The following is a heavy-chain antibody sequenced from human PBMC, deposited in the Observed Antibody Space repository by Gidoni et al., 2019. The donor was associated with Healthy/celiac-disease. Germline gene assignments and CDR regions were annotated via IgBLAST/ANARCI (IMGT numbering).Heavy chain of an antibody. D-gene: IGHD6-19*01. CDR3: AKEGLAVAGTLSDY. CDR1: GFPFGSYA. Sequence: EVQLLESGGGLVQPGGSLRLSCAASGFPFGSYAMSWVRQAPGKGLECGSAISGSGGSTYYADSVKGRFTISRDNSKNTLYLQMNSLRAEDTAVYYCAKEGLAVAGTLSDYWGQGTLVTVSS. CDR2: ISGSGGST. V-gene: IGHV3-23*01. J-gene: IGHJ4*02.